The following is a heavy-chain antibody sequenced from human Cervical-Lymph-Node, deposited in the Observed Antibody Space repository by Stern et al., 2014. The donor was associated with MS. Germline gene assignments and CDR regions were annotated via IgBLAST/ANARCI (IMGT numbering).Heavy chain of an antibody. V-gene: IGHV1-24*01. CDR1: GYTLSEIS. CDR2: RDPEHCET. CDR3: ATHRGRVTYGMDV. D-gene: IGHD2-21*02. J-gene: IGHJ6*02. Sequence: DQLVESGAGVKKPGASVKVSCKVSGYTLSEISMHWVRQAPGKGLEWMGGRDPEHCETRYAQKCQGRVTMAEDRSTDTAYMELSSLRSEDTAVYYCATHRGRVTYGMDVWGQGTTVTVSS.